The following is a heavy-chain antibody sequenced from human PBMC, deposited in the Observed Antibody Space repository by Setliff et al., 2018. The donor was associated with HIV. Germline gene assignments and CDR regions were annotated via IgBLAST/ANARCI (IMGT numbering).Heavy chain of an antibody. Sequence: SETLSLTCTVSGGSISSKSYYWGWIRQPPGKGLEWIGSIYYSGSTYYNPSLRSRVTISVDASNKKLSLNLMSVTAADTAVYYCARMAPDGTGGYYFDAWGQGTLVTVSS. V-gene: IGHV4-39*07. J-gene: IGHJ4*02. CDR3: ARMAPDGTGGYYFDA. CDR1: GGSISSKSYY. CDR2: IYYSGST. D-gene: IGHD3-16*01.